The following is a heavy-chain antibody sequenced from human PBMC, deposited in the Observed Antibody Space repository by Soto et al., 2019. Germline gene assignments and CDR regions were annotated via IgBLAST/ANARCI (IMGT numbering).Heavy chain of an antibody. CDR2: ISWNSYSI. Sequence: EVQLVESGGGLAQPGRSLRLSCAVSGLTFEDYAMHWVRQVPGKGLEWVSGISWNSYSIGYADSVKGRFIISRDNAKNSLYLQMNSLRPEDTAFYYCANDEYHDILTSYPDYWGQGTLVTVSS. D-gene: IGHD3-9*01. J-gene: IGHJ4*02. V-gene: IGHV3-9*01. CDR3: ANDEYHDILTSYPDY. CDR1: GLTFEDYA.